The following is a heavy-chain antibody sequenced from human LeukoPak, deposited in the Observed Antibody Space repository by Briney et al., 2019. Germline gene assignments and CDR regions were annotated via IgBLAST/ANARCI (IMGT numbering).Heavy chain of an antibody. CDR1: GYTFTSYY. V-gene: IGHV1-46*01. D-gene: IGHD6-19*01. J-gene: IGHJ4*02. CDR3: ARARRLLPGIAVADGDY. Sequence: ASVKVSCKASGYTFTSYYMHWVGQAPGQGLEWMGIINPSGGSTSYAQKFQGRVTMTRDTSTSTVYMELSSLRSEDTAVYYCARARRLLPGIAVADGDYWGQGTLVTVSS. CDR2: INPSGGST.